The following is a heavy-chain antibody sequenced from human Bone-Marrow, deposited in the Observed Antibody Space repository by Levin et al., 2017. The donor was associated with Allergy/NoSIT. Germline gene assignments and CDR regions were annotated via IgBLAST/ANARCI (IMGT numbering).Heavy chain of an antibody. CDR3: ASYNYYGSGLSAFDI. Sequence: ASVKVSCKASGYTFTSYGISWVRQAPGQGLEWMGWISAYNGNTNYAQKLQGRVTMTTDTSTSTAYMELRSLRSDDTAVYYCASYNYYGSGLSAFDIWGQGTMVTVSS. D-gene: IGHD3-10*01. V-gene: IGHV1-18*01. CDR1: GYTFTSYG. J-gene: IGHJ3*02. CDR2: ISAYNGNT.